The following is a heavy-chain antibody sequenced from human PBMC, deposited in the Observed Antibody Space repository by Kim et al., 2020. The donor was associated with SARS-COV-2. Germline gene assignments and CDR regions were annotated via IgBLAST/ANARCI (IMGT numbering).Heavy chain of an antibody. D-gene: IGHD2-21*01. CDR2: INYSGDRT. CDR1: GFSFTNYA. Sequence: GGSLRLSCATYGFSFTNYAMTWVRQPPGKGLEWVSNINYSGDRTHYADSVKGQFTISRDNSNNTVYLQMSSLRVEDTAIYYCATASCGGGDCYSDIDPFDLWGQGTRVIVSS. V-gene: IGHV3-23*01. J-gene: IGHJ3*01. CDR3: ATASCGGGDCYSDIDPFDL.